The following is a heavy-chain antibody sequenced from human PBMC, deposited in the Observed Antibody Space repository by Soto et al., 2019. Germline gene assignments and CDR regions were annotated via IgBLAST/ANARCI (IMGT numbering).Heavy chain of an antibody. Sequence: PGGSLRLSCAASGFTFSSYAMSWVRQAPGKGLEWVSAISGSGGSTYYADSVKGRFTISRDNSKNTLYLQMNSLRAEDTAVYYCAKVRGAGTYYNYGMDVWGQGTTVTVSS. V-gene: IGHV3-23*01. CDR3: AKVRGAGTYYNYGMDV. J-gene: IGHJ6*02. CDR2: ISGSGGST. D-gene: IGHD1-1*01. CDR1: GFTFSSYA.